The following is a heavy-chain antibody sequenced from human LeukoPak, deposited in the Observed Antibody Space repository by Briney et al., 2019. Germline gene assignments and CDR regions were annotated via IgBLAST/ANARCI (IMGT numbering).Heavy chain of an antibody. CDR3: ARDVRYSYGSQYCDY. CDR1: GYTFTTFG. J-gene: IGHJ4*02. V-gene: IGHV1-18*01. CDR2: ISAYNGNT. Sequence: ASVKVSCKASGYTFTTFGLSWVRQAPGQGLEWMGWISAYNGNTRYTQKLQGRVTMTTDTSTTTAYMELRSRGSDVTAVYYCARDVRYSYGSQYCDYWGQGTLVTVSP. D-gene: IGHD5-18*01.